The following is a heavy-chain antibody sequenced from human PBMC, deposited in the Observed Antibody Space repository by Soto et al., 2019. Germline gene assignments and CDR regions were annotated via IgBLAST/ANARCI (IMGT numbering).Heavy chain of an antibody. CDR1: GFTFDDYA. D-gene: IGHD2-15*01. CDR3: AKGGQRRILWKTSGGTTSLPHYFDY. J-gene: IGHJ4*02. V-gene: IGHV3-9*01. Sequence: GGSLRLSCAASGFTFDDYAMHWVRQAPGKGLEWVSGISWNSGSIGYADSVKGRFTISRDNAKNSLYLQMNSLRAEDTALYYCAKGGQRRILWKTSGGTTSLPHYFDYWGQGTLVTVSS. CDR2: ISWNSGSI.